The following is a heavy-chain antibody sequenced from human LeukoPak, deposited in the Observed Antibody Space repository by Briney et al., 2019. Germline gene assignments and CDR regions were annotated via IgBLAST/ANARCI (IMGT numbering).Heavy chain of an antibody. Sequence: GGSLRLSCAASGFTLSDYYMSWIRQAPGKGLEWVSYIGSSGSTIYYADSVKGRFTISRDNAKNSLYLQMNSLRAEDTAVYYCARDRYVGATTAGDSDSWGQGTLVTVSS. J-gene: IGHJ4*02. CDR2: IGSSGSTI. D-gene: IGHD1-26*01. CDR1: GFTLSDYY. CDR3: ARDRYVGATTAGDSDS. V-gene: IGHV3-11*01.